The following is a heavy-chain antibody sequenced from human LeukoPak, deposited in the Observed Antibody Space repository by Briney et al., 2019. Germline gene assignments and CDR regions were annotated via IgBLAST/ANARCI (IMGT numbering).Heavy chain of an antibody. CDR3: ARGPTTSCSSTSCYSFYYYYGMDV. Sequence: GGSLRLSCAASGFTFSSYSMNWVRQAPGKGLEWVSSISSSSSTIYYADSVKGRFTISRDNAKNSLYLQMNSLRAEDTAVYYCARGPTTSCSSTSCYSFYYYYGMDVWGQGTTVTVSS. V-gene: IGHV3-48*01. CDR1: GFTFSSYS. D-gene: IGHD2-2*01. J-gene: IGHJ6*02. CDR2: ISSSSSTI.